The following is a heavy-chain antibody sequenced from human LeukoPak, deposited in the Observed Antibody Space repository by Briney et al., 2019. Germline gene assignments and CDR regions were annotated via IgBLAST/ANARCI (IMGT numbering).Heavy chain of an antibody. D-gene: IGHD4-17*01. CDR3: ARGDYGDLFDY. J-gene: IGHJ4*02. CDR2: IYHIGST. Sequence: SETLSLTCTVSGGSISSGGYYWSWIRQPPGRGLEWIGYIYHIGSTFYNPSLQSRVTILVDRSKNQFSLKLSSVTAADTAVYYCARGDYGDLFDYWGQGTLVTVSS. V-gene: IGHV4-30-2*01. CDR1: GGSISSGGYY.